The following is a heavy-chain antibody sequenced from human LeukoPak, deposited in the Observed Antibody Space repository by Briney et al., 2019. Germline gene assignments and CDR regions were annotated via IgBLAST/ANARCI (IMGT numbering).Heavy chain of an antibody. CDR2: IFYTGRT. V-gene: IGHV4-59*11. CDR1: GGSMSSHY. Sequence: KPSETLSLTCTVSGGSMSSHYWTWIRQPPGKGLEWIGYIFYTGRTRYNPSPQSRVTISVDTSMNHFSLKLTSVTAADTAAYYCARLLDNDSSGHPDTFDMWGQGTMVSVSS. J-gene: IGHJ3*02. D-gene: IGHD3-22*01. CDR3: ARLLDNDSSGHPDTFDM.